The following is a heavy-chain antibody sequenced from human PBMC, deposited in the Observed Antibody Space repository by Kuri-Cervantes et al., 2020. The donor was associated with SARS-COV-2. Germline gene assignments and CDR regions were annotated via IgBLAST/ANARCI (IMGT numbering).Heavy chain of an antibody. CDR3: AGYSGYDRDFDY. CDR2: ISGSGGST. D-gene: IGHD5-12*01. CDR1: GFTVSSNY. Sequence: GESLKISCAASGFTVSSNYMSWVRQAPGKGLEWVSAISGSGGSTYYADSVKGRFTISRDNSKNTLYLQMNSLRAEDTAVYYCAGYSGYDRDFDYWGQGTLVTVSS. V-gene: IGHV3-23*01. J-gene: IGHJ4*02.